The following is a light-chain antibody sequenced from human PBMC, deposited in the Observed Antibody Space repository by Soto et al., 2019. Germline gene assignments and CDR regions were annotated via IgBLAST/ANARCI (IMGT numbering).Light chain of an antibody. CDR3: QQSNNWPRT. J-gene: IGKJ1*01. Sequence: EIVMTQSPATLSVSPGERATLSCRASQSVSSNLAWYQQKPGQAPRLLIYGASTRATGIPARFSGSGSGTEFTLTISSLQSEDFAVYYCQQSNNWPRTFGQGTRWISN. CDR1: QSVSSN. CDR2: GAS. V-gene: IGKV3-15*01.